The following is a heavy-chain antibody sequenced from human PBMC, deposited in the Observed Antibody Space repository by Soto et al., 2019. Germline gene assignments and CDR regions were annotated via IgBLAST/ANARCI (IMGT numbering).Heavy chain of an antibody. V-gene: IGHV3-23*01. CDR2: ITDNGGST. J-gene: IGHJ4*02. D-gene: IGHD4-17*01. CDR1: GFTFSRDG. Sequence: ESLLLSCAASGFTFSRDGMSWVRQAPGKGLEWVSLITDNGGSTYYADSVKGRFTISRDNTKNTLFLQMNSLRAEDTAVYYCAKERATTTAFDYWGQGALVTVSS. CDR3: AKERATTTAFDY.